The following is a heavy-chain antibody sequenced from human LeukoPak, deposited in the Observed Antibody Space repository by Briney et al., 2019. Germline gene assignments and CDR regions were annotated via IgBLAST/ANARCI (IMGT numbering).Heavy chain of an antibody. J-gene: IGHJ5*02. CDR3: ARDRGSSSWYADNWFDP. D-gene: IGHD6-13*01. CDR2: ISYDGSNK. CDR1: GFTFSSYA. Sequence: GGSLRLSCAASGFTFSSYAMHWVRQAPGKGLEGVAVISYDGSNKYYADSVKGRFTISRDNSKNTLYLQMNSLRAEDTAVYYCARDRGSSSWYADNWFDPWGQGTLVTVSS. V-gene: IGHV3-30-3*01.